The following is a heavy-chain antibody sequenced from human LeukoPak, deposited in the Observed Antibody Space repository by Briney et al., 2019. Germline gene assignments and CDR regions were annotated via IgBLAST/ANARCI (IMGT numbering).Heavy chain of an antibody. V-gene: IGHV3-21*01. D-gene: IGHD6-6*01. CDR2: ISSSSSYI. CDR3: ATEEGMAARPLYFDY. CDR1: GFTFSSYS. Sequence: PGGSLRLSCAASGFTFSSYSMNWVRQAPGKGLEWVSSISSSSSYIYYADSVKGRFTISRDNAKNSLYLQMNSLRAEDTAVYYCATEEGMAARPLYFDYWGQGTLVTVSS. J-gene: IGHJ4*02.